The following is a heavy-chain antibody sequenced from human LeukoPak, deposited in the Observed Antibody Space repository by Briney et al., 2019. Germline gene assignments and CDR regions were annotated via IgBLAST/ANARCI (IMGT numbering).Heavy chain of an antibody. Sequence: PSEPLTLTCTVSGSSISSSSYYWVWIRQSPGKALEWIGCIYYSGSTNYNPSLKSRVTISVDTSKNQFSLKLNSATAADTAVYYCAKDSSSWYYWGQGTLVTVSS. J-gene: IGHJ4*02. CDR1: GSSISSSSYY. CDR3: AKDSSSWYY. V-gene: IGHV4-61*01. D-gene: IGHD6-13*01. CDR2: IYYSGST.